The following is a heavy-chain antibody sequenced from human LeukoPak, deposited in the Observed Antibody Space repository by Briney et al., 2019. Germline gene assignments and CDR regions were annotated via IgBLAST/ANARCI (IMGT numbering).Heavy chain of an antibody. Sequence: PGGSLRLSCAASGFTSSSYEMNWVRQAPGKGLEWVSYISSSGSTIYYADSVKGRFTISRDNAKNSLYLQMNSLRAEDTAVYYCARGEYSGYDYYYYYMDVWGKGTTVTVSS. V-gene: IGHV3-48*03. CDR1: GFTSSSYE. CDR3: ARGEYSGYDYYYYYMDV. J-gene: IGHJ6*03. CDR2: ISSSGSTI. D-gene: IGHD5-12*01.